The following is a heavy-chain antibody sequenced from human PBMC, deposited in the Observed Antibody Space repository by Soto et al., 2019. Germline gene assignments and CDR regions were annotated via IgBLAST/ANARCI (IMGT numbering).Heavy chain of an antibody. D-gene: IGHD2-8*01. CDR2: IYYSGST. J-gene: IGHJ4*02. Sequence: SETLSLTCTVSGGSISSSSYYWGWIRQPPGKGLEWIGSIYYSGSTYYNPSLKSRVTISVDTSKNQFSLKLSSVTAADTAVYYCARLPAECTNGVCYKKEGHYFDYWGQGTLVTVSS. V-gene: IGHV4-39*01. CDR1: GGSISSSSYY. CDR3: ARLPAECTNGVCYKKEGHYFDY.